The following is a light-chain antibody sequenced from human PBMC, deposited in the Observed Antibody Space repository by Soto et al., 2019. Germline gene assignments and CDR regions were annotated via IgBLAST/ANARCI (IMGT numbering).Light chain of an antibody. Sequence: IVLPQSPSTLSLSPGERATLSCRASQSVSSYLAWYQQKPGQAPRLLIYDASNRATGIPARFSGSGSGTDFTLTISSLEPEDFAVYYCQQRSNWPPLFGQGTKVDI. CDR3: QQRSNWPPL. J-gene: IGKJ1*01. V-gene: IGKV3-11*01. CDR2: DAS. CDR1: QSVSSY.